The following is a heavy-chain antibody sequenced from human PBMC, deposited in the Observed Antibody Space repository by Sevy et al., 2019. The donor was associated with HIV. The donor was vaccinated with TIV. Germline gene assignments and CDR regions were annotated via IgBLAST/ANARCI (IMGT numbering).Heavy chain of an antibody. Sequence: GGSLRLSCAASGFTFSSYAMHWVRQAPGKGLEWVAVISYDGSNKYYADSVKGRFTISRDNSKNTLYLQMNSLRAEDTAVHYCASQLSSSGWYSPPLFDYWGQGTLVTVSS. V-gene: IGHV3-30-3*01. CDR1: GFTFSSYA. J-gene: IGHJ4*02. CDR2: ISYDGSNK. CDR3: ASQLSSSGWYSPPLFDY. D-gene: IGHD6-19*01.